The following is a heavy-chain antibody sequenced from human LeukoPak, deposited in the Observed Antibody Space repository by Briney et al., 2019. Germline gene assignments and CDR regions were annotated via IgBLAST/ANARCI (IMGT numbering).Heavy chain of an antibody. Sequence: GRSLRLSCAASGFTFSSYGMHWVRQAPGKGLEWVAVISYDGSNKYYADSVKGRFTISRDNSKNTLYLQMHSLRAEDTAVYYCAKDAEYENYYDSSGYYLYYFDYWGQGTLVTVSS. CDR1: GFTFSSYG. V-gene: IGHV3-30*18. D-gene: IGHD3-22*01. J-gene: IGHJ4*02. CDR3: AKDAEYENYYDSSGYYLYYFDY. CDR2: ISYDGSNK.